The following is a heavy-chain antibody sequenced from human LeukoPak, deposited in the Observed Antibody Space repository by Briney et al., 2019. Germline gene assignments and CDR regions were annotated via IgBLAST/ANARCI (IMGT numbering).Heavy chain of an antibody. D-gene: IGHD4-17*01. CDR2: ISSSSSTI. CDR3: ARDYGDYSSLYFDY. Sequence: GGSLRLSCAASGFTFSSYSMNWVRQAPGKGLEWVSYISSSSSTIYYADSVKGRFTISRDNAKNSLYLQMNSLRAEDTAVYYCARDYGDYSSLYFDYWGQGTPVTVSS. J-gene: IGHJ4*02. CDR1: GFTFSSYS. V-gene: IGHV3-48*01.